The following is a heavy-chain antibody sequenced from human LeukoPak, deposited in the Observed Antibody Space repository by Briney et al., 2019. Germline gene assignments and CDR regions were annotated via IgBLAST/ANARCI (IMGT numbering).Heavy chain of an antibody. CDR2: ISSSGSSI. CDR3: ARDRRGDYGVLFYYYVMDV. Sequence: GGSLRLSCAASGFTFSSFEMTWVRQAPGKGLEWVSYISSSGSSIYYADSVKGRFSISRDNAKNSLYLQMNSLRAEDTAVYYCARDRRGDYGVLFYYYVMDVWGQGTTVTVFS. V-gene: IGHV3-48*03. J-gene: IGHJ6*02. D-gene: IGHD4-17*01. CDR1: GFTFSSFE.